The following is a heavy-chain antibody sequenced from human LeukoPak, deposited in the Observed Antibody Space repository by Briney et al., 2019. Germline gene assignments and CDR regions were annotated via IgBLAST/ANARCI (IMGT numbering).Heavy chain of an antibody. J-gene: IGHJ3*02. CDR2: IGGDAVAT. D-gene: IGHD2-8*01. V-gene: IGHV3-23*01. CDR3: AKDSWSRNGIYDPFDI. Sequence: GGSLRLSCAASGFTFSEFAMNWVRQAPGKGLEWVSVIGGDAVATYYADSVKGRFTISRDNSRGTLSLQMNSLRPEDTAVYYCAKDSWSRNGIYDPFDIWGRGTTVTVSS. CDR1: GFTFSEFA.